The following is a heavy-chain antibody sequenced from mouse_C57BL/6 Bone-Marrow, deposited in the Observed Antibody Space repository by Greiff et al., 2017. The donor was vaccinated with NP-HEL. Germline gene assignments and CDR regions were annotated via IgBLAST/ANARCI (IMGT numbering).Heavy chain of an antibody. CDR3: ARVDGYYPFDY. J-gene: IGHJ2*01. Sequence: EVQLQESGGDLVKPGGSLKLSCAASGFTFSSYGMSWVRQTPDKRLEWVATISSGGSYTYYPDSVKGRFTISRDNAKNTLYLQMSSLKSEDTAMYYCARVDGYYPFDYWGQGTTLTVSS. CDR1: GFTFSSYG. CDR2: ISSGGSYT. D-gene: IGHD2-3*01. V-gene: IGHV5-6*01.